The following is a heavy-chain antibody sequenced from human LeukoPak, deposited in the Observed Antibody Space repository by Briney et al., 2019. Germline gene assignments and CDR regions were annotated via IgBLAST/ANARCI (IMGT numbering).Heavy chain of an antibody. J-gene: IGHJ4*02. V-gene: IGHV1-69*05. Sequence: GASVKVSCKAFGGTFSSYAISWVRQAPGQGLEWMGGIIPIFSTANYSQKFQGRVTITTDESTSTAYVELSSLRSEDTAVYYCATTIVRISSIAESKSIYYFDYWGQGTLVTVSS. CDR1: GGTFSSYA. D-gene: IGHD6-6*01. CDR3: ATTIVRISSIAESKSIYYFDY. CDR2: IIPIFSTA.